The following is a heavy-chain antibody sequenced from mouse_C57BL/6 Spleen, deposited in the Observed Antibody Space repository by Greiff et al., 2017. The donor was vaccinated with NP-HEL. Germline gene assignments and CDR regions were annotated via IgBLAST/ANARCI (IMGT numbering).Heavy chain of an antibody. V-gene: IGHV1-9*01. J-gene: IGHJ2*01. D-gene: IGHD1-2*01. CDR2: ILPGSGST. CDR1: GYTFTGYW. Sequence: VQLQQSGAELMKPGASVKLSCKATGYTFTGYWIEWVKQRPGHGLEWIGEILPGSGSTNYNEKFKGKATFTADTSSNTAYMQLSSLTTEDSAIYYWASPHYDAGGGYYFDYWGQGTTLTVSS. CDR3: ASPHYDAGGGYYFDY.